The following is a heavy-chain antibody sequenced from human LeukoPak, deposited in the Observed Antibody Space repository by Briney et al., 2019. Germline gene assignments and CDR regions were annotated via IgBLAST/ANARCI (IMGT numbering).Heavy chain of an antibody. CDR2: ISSDGGST. CDR3: ASRGGIERSGSYYYFDY. CDR1: GFTFSSYA. J-gene: IGHJ4*02. D-gene: IGHD1-26*01. V-gene: IGHV3-64*01. Sequence: PGGSLRLSCAASGFTFSSYAMHWVRQAPGKGLEYVSAISSDGGSTYYANSVKGRFTISRDNSKNTLYLQMGSLRAEDMAVYYCASRGGIERSGSYYYFDYWGQGTLVTVSS.